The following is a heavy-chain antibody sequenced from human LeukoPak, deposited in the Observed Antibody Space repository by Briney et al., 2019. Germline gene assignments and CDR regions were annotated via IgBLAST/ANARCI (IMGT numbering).Heavy chain of an antibody. J-gene: IGHJ5*02. V-gene: IGHV3-48*03. CDR2: ISSSGSTI. Sequence: PGGSLRLSCAASGFTFSSYEMNWVRQAPGKGLEWVSYISSSGSTIYYADSVKGRFTISRDNAKNSLYLQMNSLRAEDTAVYYCAKEVRNRWFDPWGQGTLVTVSS. CDR3: AKEVRNRWFDP. CDR1: GFTFSSYE.